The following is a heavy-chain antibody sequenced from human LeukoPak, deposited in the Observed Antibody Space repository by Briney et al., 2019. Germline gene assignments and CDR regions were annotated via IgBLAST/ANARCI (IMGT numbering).Heavy chain of an antibody. CDR1: GFTFSSYS. CDR2: MKQDGSEK. J-gene: IGHJ6*03. D-gene: IGHD3-10*01. V-gene: IGHV3-7*01. CDR3: ARWSLTVLLIRYYYYSYMDV. Sequence: GGSLRLSFAASGFTFSSYSMNWVRQAPGKGLEWVANMKQDGSEKYYVDSVKGRFTISRDNAKKSLYLQMNSLRAEDTAVYYCARWSLTVLLIRYYYYSYMDVWGKGTTVTVSS.